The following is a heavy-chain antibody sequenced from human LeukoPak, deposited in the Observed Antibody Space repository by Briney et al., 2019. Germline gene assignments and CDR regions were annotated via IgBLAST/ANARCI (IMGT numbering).Heavy chain of an antibody. V-gene: IGHV3-9*01. CDR2: ISWNSGSI. D-gene: IGHD3-22*01. CDR3: AKDIGKYYDSSGYWEFDY. CDR1: GFTFDDYA. J-gene: IGHJ4*02. Sequence: GGSLRLSCAASGFTFDDYAMHWVRQAPGKGLEWVSGISWNSGSIGYADSVKGRFTISRGNAKNSLYLQMNSLRAEDTALYYCAKDIGKYYDSSGYWEFDYWGQGTLVTVSS.